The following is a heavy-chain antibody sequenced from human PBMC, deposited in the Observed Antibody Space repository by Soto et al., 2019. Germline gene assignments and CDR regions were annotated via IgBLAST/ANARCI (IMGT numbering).Heavy chain of an antibody. V-gene: IGHV1-58*02. CDR1: GFTFTSSA. CDR3: AANMAYYYDSSGYYIDAFDI. D-gene: IGHD3-22*01. J-gene: IGHJ3*02. CDR2: IVVGSGNT. Sequence: ASVKVSCKASGFTFTSSAMQWVRQARGQRLEWIGWIVVGSGNTNYAQKFQERVTITRDMSTSTAYMELSSLRSEDTAVYYCAANMAYYYDSSGYYIDAFDIWGQGTMVTVSS.